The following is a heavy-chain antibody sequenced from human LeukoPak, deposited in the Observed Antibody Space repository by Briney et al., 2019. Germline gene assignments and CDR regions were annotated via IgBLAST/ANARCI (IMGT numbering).Heavy chain of an antibody. V-gene: IGHV4-34*01. CDR1: GGSFSGYY. Sequence: PSETLSLTCAVYGGSFSGYYWSWIRQPPGKGLEWIGEINHSGSTNYNPSLKSRVTISVDTSKNQFSLKLSSVTAADTAVYYCARGHISSGETPWRQGTLVTVSS. CDR3: ARGHISSGETP. D-gene: IGHD6-19*01. CDR2: INHSGST. J-gene: IGHJ5*02.